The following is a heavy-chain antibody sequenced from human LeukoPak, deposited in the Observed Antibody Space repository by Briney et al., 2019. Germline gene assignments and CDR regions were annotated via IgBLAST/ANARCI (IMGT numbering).Heavy chain of an antibody. CDR1: GFTFSSYG. D-gene: IGHD1-26*01. CDR2: IWYDGSNK. Sequence: GGSLRISCAASGFTFSSYGMHWVRQAPGKGLEWVAVIWYDGSNKYYADSVKGRFTISRDNSKNTLYLQMNSLRAEDTAVYYCAKDKGWGYSTYDFYGMDVWGQGTTVTVSS. CDR3: AKDKGWGYSTYDFYGMDV. J-gene: IGHJ6*02. V-gene: IGHV3-33*06.